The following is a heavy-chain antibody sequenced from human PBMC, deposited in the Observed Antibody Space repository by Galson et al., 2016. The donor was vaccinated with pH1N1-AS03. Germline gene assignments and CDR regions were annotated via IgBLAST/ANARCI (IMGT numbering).Heavy chain of an antibody. Sequence: SLRLSCAVSGFSVSSKYMNWVRQAPGKGLERISVIFTGGTTYYADSVRGRFTISRDDSRNTLYLQMNSLRNEDTAVYYCARGITIFGLARPALDSWGQGTRVTVSS. D-gene: IGHD3-3*01. CDR1: GFSVSSKY. V-gene: IGHV3-66*02. J-gene: IGHJ4*02. CDR3: ARGITIFGLARPALDS. CDR2: IFTGGTT.